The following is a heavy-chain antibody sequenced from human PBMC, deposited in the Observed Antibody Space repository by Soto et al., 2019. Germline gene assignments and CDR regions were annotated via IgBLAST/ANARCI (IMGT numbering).Heavy chain of an antibody. V-gene: IGHV1-18*01. J-gene: IGHJ4*02. CDR3: ARDYGIGFSIFDY. Sequence: QVQLVQSGAEVKKPGASVKVSCKASGYTVPSYGISWVRQAAGQGLEWMGWISAYNGNTNYAQKRQGRATMTTDTSTSTAYIELRSLRSDDTAVYYCARDYGIGFSIFDYWGQGSLVTVCS. CDR2: ISAYNGNT. D-gene: IGHD3-10*01. CDR1: GYTVPSYG.